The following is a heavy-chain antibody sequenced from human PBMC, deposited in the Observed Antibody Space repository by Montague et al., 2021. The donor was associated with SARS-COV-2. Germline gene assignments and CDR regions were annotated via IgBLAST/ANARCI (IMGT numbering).Heavy chain of an antibody. Sequence: SETLSLTCPVSVYSISSAYYYWCCIPPPRTQVLKCICITSYTGRTYYNPSLSSRVFFSIDTSKNHFSLALSSVTVADTAFYFCARQLPSYCANNKWYPYDFDGWGQGALVTVSS. V-gene: IGHV4-39*01. J-gene: IGHJ4*02. CDR2: TSYTGRT. CDR3: ARQLPSYCANNKWYPYDFDG. CDR1: VYSISSAYYY. D-gene: IGHD2-8*01.